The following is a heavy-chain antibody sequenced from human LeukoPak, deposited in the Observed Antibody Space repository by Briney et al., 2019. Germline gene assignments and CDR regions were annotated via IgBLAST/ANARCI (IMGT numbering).Heavy chain of an antibody. Sequence: SVKVSCKASGGTFSIYAISWVRQAPGQGLEWMGGIIPIFGTANYAQKVQGRVTITTDGSTSTAYMELSSLRSEDTAVYYCAGVSGGNSKFYYYYMDVWGKGTTVTVSS. D-gene: IGHD4-23*01. J-gene: IGHJ6*03. CDR2: IIPIFGTA. V-gene: IGHV1-69*05. CDR1: GGTFSIYA. CDR3: AGVSGGNSKFYYYYMDV.